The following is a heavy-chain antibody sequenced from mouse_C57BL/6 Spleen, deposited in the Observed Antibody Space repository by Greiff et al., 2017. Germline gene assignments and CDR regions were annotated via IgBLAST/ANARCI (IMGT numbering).Heavy chain of an antibody. V-gene: IGHV1-22*01. CDR3: ARSYYSKPFCAA. CDR1: GYTFTDYN. J-gene: IGHJ3*01. D-gene: IGHD2-12*01. Sequence: EVQLVESGPELVKPGASVKMSCKASGYTFTDYNMHWVKQSHGQSLEWIGYINPNNGGTSYNQKFKGKATLTVNKSSSTAYMELRSLTSEDSAVYYCARSYYSKPFCAAWGQETLVSVSA. CDR2: INPNNGGT.